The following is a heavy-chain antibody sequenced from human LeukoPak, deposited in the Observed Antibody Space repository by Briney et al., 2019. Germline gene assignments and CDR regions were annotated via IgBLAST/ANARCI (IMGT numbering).Heavy chain of an antibody. J-gene: IGHJ3*01. CDR3: AKVVLLLTASDAFDF. D-gene: IGHD2-21*02. Sequence: PGGSLRLSCAASGFTFSSNAMSRVRQAPGKGLEWVSTISGNYGSTYYADSVKGRFTISRDNFKNTVFLRMNSLRAEDTAVYYCAKVVLLLTASDAFDFWGQGTKVTVSS. V-gene: IGHV3-23*01. CDR1: GFTFSSNA. CDR2: ISGNYGST.